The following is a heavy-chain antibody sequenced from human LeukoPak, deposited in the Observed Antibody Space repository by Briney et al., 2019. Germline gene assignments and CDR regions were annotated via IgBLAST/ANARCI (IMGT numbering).Heavy chain of an antibody. V-gene: IGHV4-4*07. J-gene: IGHJ4*02. CDR3: ASGGPQDCSTTSCYDHY. CDR2: IYSSGGT. D-gene: IGHD2-2*01. Sequence: SETLSLTCTVSGGSISSFHWSWIRQPAGKGLEWIGRIYSSGGTDYNPSLKSRVTISVDKSTNQFSLRLSSVTAADTAVYYCASGGPQDCSTTSCYDHYWGQGTLVTVSS. CDR1: GGSISSFH.